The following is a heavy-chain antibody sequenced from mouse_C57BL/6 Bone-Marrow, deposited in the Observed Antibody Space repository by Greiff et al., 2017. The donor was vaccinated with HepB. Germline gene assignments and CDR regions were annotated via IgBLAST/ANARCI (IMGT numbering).Heavy chain of an antibody. D-gene: IGHD1-1*01. CDR3: AREATVVAFDY. CDR2: ISYDGSN. J-gene: IGHJ2*01. V-gene: IGHV3-6*01. Sequence: ESGPGLVKPSQSLSLTCSVTGYSITSGYYWNWIRQFPGNKLEWMGYISYDGSNNYNPSLKNRISITRDTSKNQFFLKLNSVTTEDTATYYCAREATVVAFDYWGQGTTLTVSS. CDR1: GYSITSGYY.